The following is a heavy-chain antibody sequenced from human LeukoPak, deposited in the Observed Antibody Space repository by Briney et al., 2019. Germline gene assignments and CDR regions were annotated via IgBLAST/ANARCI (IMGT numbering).Heavy chain of an antibody. Sequence: PGRSLRLSCAASGFTFSSYGMHWVRQAPGKGLEWVAVISYDGSNKYYADSVKGRFTISRDNSKNTLYLQMNSLRAEDTAVYYCAKRIAARRGIDYWGQGTLVTVSS. V-gene: IGHV3-30*18. CDR3: AKRIAARRGIDY. CDR1: GFTFSSYG. CDR2: ISYDGSNK. J-gene: IGHJ4*02. D-gene: IGHD6-6*01.